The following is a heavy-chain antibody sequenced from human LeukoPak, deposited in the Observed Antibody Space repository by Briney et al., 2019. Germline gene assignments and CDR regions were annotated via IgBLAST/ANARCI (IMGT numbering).Heavy chain of an antibody. CDR3: TRDISSSYFDY. J-gene: IGHJ4*02. V-gene: IGHV3-33*01. CDR1: GFTFSNYG. CDR2: IWYDGINT. D-gene: IGHD2/OR15-2a*01. Sequence: GGSLRLSCAASGFTFSNYGMHWVRQAPGKGLEWVAVIWYDGINTYYADSVKGRFTISRDNSKNTLYLLMNSLRAEDTALYYCTRDISSSYFDYWGQGTLGTVSS.